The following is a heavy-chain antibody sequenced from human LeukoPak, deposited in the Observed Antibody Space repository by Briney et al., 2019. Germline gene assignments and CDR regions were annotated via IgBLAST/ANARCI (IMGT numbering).Heavy chain of an antibody. Sequence: SETPSLTCTVSGGSISSSSYYWGWIRQPPGKGLEWIGSIYYSGSTYYNPSLKSRVTISVDTSKNQFSLKLSSVTAADTAVYYCARHPYSSGCDYWGQGTLVTVSS. J-gene: IGHJ4*02. CDR3: ARHPYSSGCDY. V-gene: IGHV4-39*01. CDR1: GGSISSSSYY. D-gene: IGHD6-19*01. CDR2: IYYSGST.